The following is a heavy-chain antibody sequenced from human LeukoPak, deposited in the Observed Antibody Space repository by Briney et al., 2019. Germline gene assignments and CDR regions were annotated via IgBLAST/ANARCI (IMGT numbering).Heavy chain of an antibody. CDR2: IIPILGIA. V-gene: IGHV1-69*04. J-gene: IGHJ4*02. D-gene: IGHD6-13*01. Sequence: GASVKVSCKASGGTLNSYAISWVRQAPGQGPEWMGRIIPILGIANYAQKFQGRVTITADKSTSTAYMELSRLRSDDTAVYYCAREKRVFAAADDYWGQGTLVTVSS. CDR3: AREKRVFAAADDY. CDR1: GGTLNSYA.